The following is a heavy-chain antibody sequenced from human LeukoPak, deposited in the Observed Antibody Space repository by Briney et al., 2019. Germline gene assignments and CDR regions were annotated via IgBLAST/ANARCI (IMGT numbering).Heavy chain of an antibody. V-gene: IGHV4-59*08. Sequence: SETLSLTCTVAGGSISSNYWSWIRPPPGKGLEWGGYIYYSGSTYYNPFLKSRVTISVDTSKNHYSLKLHSETATDTAVYYCARYIVSGFDYYYGSGSYQTYFDYWGQGTLVTVSS. CDR1: GGSISSNY. CDR3: ARYIVSGFDYYYGSGSYQTYFDY. D-gene: IGHD3-10*01. CDR2: IYYSGST. J-gene: IGHJ4*02.